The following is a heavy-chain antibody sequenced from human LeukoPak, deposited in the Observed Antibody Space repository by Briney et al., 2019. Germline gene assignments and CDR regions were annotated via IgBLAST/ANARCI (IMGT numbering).Heavy chain of an antibody. CDR3: ARFGGGYGMDV. CDR1: GFTFSSYS. J-gene: IGHJ6*02. Sequence: GGSLRLSYAASGFTFSSYSMNWVRQAPGKGLEWVSSISSSSSYIYYADSVKGRLTISRDNAKNSLYLQMNSLRAEDTAVYYCARFGGGYGMDVWGQGTTVTVSS. V-gene: IGHV3-21*01. CDR2: ISSSSSYI. D-gene: IGHD2-15*01.